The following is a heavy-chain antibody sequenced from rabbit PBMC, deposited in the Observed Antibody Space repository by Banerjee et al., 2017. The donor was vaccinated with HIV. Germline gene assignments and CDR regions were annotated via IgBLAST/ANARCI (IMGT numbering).Heavy chain of an antibody. D-gene: IGHD6-1*01. CDR1: GFSFSSSYW. CDR2: TYTISGST. V-gene: IGHV1S45*01. Sequence: PEGSLTLTCTASGFSFSSSYWICWVRQAPGKGLEWIACTYTISGSTYYGSWATGRFKISKTSSTTVTLQITSLTAADTATYFCARGDDGDPSDGNALSLRGQGTLVTVS. J-gene: IGHJ3*01. CDR3: ARGDDGDPSDGNALSL.